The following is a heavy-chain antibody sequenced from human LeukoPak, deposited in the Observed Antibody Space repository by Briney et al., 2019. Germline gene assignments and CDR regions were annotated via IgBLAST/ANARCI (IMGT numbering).Heavy chain of an antibody. J-gene: IGHJ4*02. CDR1: GFTFSSYS. CDR2: ISSSNSYI. D-gene: IGHD5-12*01. CDR3: ARARTYSGYDGGYFFDY. Sequence: GGSLRLSCAASGFTFSSYSMNWVRQAPGKGLEWVSSISSSNSYIYYADSVKGRFTISRDNAKNSLYLQMNSLRAEDTAVYYCARARTYSGYDGGYFFDYWGQGTLVTVSS. V-gene: IGHV3-21*01.